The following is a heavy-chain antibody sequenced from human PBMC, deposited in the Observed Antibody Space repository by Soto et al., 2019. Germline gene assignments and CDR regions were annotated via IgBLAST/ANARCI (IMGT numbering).Heavy chain of an antibody. J-gene: IGHJ4*02. CDR2: ISVYNGNT. Sequence: GATVKVSCKASGYTFNMSGISWVRQSPGQGLEWMGWISVYNGNTNYAQKLQDRVTMTTDTSTSTVYMELRSLRSDDTAVYYCARDSSRSVYWGQGTLVTVS. D-gene: IGHD6-13*01. CDR1: GYTFNMSG. CDR3: ARDSSRSVY. V-gene: IGHV1-18*01.